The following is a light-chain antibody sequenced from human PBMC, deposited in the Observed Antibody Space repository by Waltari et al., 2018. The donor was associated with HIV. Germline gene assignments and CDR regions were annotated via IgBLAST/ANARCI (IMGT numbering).Light chain of an antibody. CDR2: EDS. CDR1: ALPKKY. CDR3: YSTDSSGFGV. V-gene: IGLV3-10*01. J-gene: IGLJ2*01. Sequence: SYELTQPPSVSVSPGQTARITCSGDALPKKYAYWYQQKSGQAPVLVIYEDSKRPSGIPVILSGSRSGTMATLTISGAQVEDAGYYHCYSTDSSGFGVFGGWTKLTVL.